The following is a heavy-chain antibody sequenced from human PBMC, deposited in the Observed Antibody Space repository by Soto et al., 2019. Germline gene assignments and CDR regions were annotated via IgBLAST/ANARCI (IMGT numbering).Heavy chain of an antibody. J-gene: IGHJ4*02. V-gene: IGHV3-33*06. D-gene: IGHD3-9*01. Sequence: GGSLRLSCAASGFIFSGYGMHWVRQAPGKGLEWLAVIVRDGSEKYYGDSVKGRFTVSRDNSNNMLYLQMNSLRAEDTAVYYCAKIQPFDDILTGSFDYWGQGTLVTVS. CDR3: AKIQPFDDILTGSFDY. CDR2: IVRDGSEK. CDR1: GFIFSGYG.